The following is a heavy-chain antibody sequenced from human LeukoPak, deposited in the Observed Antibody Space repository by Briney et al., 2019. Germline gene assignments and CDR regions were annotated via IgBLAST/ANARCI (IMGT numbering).Heavy chain of an antibody. CDR3: AGDNGYYYDSKPQLLVDP. J-gene: IGHJ5*02. Sequence: GGSLRLSCAASGFTFSSYSMNWVRQAPGKGLEWVSSISSSSSYIYYADSVKGRFTISRDNAKNSLYLQMNSLRAEDTAVYYCAGDNGYYYDSKPQLLVDPWGQGTLVTVSS. V-gene: IGHV3-21*01. CDR2: ISSSSSYI. D-gene: IGHD3-22*01. CDR1: GFTFSSYS.